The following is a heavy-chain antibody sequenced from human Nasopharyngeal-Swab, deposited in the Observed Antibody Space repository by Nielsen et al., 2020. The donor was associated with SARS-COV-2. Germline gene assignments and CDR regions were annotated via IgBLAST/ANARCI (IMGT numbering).Heavy chain of an antibody. Sequence: SLKISCAASGFTFDDYAMHWVRQAPGKGLEWVSGISWNSVSIAYADSVKGRFTISRDNAKNSLYLQMNSLRSEDTALYYCAKGIAEAGSRCLDNWGQGTLVTVSS. CDR2: ISWNSVSI. CDR1: GFTFDDYA. CDR3: AKGIAEAGSRCLDN. D-gene: IGHD6-13*01. V-gene: IGHV3-9*01. J-gene: IGHJ4*02.